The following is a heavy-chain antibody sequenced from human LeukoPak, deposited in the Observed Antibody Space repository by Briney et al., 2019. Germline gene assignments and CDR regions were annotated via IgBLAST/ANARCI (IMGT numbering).Heavy chain of an antibody. CDR3: ARSSSNTWLDY. CDR2: IYPGDSDT. J-gene: IGHJ4*02. CDR1: GSSFTSYW. D-gene: IGHD6-13*01. Sequence: GASLQISCEGSGSSFTSYWIGWGRQLPGKGLEWMGIIYPGDSDTRYSPSFQGQVTISADKSTSTAYLQWSSLKASDTAMYYCARSSSNTWLDYWGQGTLVTVSS. V-gene: IGHV5-51*01.